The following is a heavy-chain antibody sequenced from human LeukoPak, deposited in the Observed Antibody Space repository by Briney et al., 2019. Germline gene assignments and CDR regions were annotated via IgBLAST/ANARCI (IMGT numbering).Heavy chain of an antibody. CDR2: ISGGGGST. V-gene: IGHV3-23*01. Sequence: GGSLRLSCAASGFTFSSYAMTWVRHSSGKGLDWVSAISGGGGSTYYADSVKGRFTISRDNAKNSLYLQMNSLRAEDTAVYYCGRDLPTVTSIDYWGQGTLVTVSS. CDR3: GRDLPTVTSIDY. J-gene: IGHJ4*02. D-gene: IGHD4-17*01. CDR1: GFTFSSYA.